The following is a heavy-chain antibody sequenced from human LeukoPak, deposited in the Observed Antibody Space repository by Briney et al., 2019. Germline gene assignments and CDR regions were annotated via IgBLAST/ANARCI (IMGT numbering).Heavy chain of an antibody. CDR2: VDPEDGET. V-gene: IGHV1-69-2*01. Sequence: GASVKVSCKVSGYTFTDYYMHWVQQAPGKGLEWMGVVDPEDGETIYAEKFQGRVTITADTSTDTAYMELSSLRSEDTAVYYCATMFSSSGWYYFDYWGQGTLVTVSS. D-gene: IGHD6-19*01. J-gene: IGHJ4*02. CDR3: ATMFSSSGWYYFDY. CDR1: GYTFTDYY.